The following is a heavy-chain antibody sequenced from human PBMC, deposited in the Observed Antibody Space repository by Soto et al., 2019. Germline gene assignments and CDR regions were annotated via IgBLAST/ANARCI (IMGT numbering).Heavy chain of an antibody. CDR3: AVGSVDIVPTGMKPFDP. Sequence: QVQLVQSGAEVKKPGSSVKVSCKASGGTFSNYAISWVLQAPGQGLEWMGGIIPIFGTANYAQKFQGRVTITADESTSTAYRELSSLRSEDTVIYYCAVGSVDIVPTGMKPFDPWGQGTLVTVSS. J-gene: IGHJ5*02. CDR2: IIPIFGTA. D-gene: IGHD5-12*01. V-gene: IGHV1-69*12. CDR1: GGTFSNYA.